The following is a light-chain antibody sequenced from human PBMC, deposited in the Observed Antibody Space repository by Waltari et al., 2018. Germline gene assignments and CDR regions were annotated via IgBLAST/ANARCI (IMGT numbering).Light chain of an antibody. CDR1: QSISSW. Sequence: IQMTQPPSTLSASVGDRVTITCRASQSISSWLAWYQQKPGKAPKLLIYGPSNLQIGVPSRFSGSGSGTEFTLTISSLQPDDFTVYYCQQYKTYPLTFGPGTRLDIK. CDR3: QQYKTYPLT. CDR2: GPS. J-gene: IGKJ3*01. V-gene: IGKV1-5*03.